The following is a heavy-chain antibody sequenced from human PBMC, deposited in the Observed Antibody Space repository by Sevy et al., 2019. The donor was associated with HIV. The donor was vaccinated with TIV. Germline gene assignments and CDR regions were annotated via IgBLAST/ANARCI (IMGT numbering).Heavy chain of an antibody. J-gene: IGHJ4*02. CDR3: TRGDSSSSIVYYFDY. V-gene: IGHV3-15*01. CDR1: GFTFSNAW. CDR2: IKSKTDGGTT. Sequence: GGSLRLSCAASGFTFSNAWMSWVRQAPGKGLEWVGRIKSKTDGGTTDHAAPVKGRFTISRDDSKNTLYLQMNSLKTEDTAVYYCTRGDSSSSIVYYFDYWGQGTLVTVSS. D-gene: IGHD6-13*01.